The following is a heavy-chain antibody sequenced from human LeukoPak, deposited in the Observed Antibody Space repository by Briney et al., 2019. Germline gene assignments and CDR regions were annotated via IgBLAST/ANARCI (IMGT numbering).Heavy chain of an antibody. Sequence: GGSLRLSCAASGFTFSSYSMNWVRQAPGKGLEWVSTISTSSSYIYYEDSLKGRFTISRDNAKNSLYLQMSSLRAEDTAVYYCTRDEPNGGFDIWGQGTMVSVSS. CDR1: GFTFSSYS. V-gene: IGHV3-21*01. CDR2: ISTSSSYI. CDR3: TRDEPNGGFDI. J-gene: IGHJ3*02. D-gene: IGHD1-14*01.